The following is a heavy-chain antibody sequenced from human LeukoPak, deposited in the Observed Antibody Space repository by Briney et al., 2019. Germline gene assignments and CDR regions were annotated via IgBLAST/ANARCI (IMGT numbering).Heavy chain of an antibody. CDR3: ARDRDDSTTVTTPLYFDY. CDR1: GFTFSSYE. J-gene: IGHJ4*02. Sequence: GESLKISCAASGFTFSSYEMNWVRQAPGKGLEWVSYISSSGSTIYYADSVKGRFTISRDNAKNSLYLQMNSLRAEDTAVYYCARDRDDSTTVTTPLYFDYWGQGTLVTVSS. D-gene: IGHD4-17*01. CDR2: ISSSGSTI. V-gene: IGHV3-48*03.